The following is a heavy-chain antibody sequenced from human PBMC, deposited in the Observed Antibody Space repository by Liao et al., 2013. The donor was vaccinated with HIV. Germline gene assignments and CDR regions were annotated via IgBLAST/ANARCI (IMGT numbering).Heavy chain of an antibody. J-gene: IGHJ5*02. CDR1: GGSFSGYY. CDR3: ATPRAAAGTGVRP. Sequence: QVQLQQWGAGLLKPSETLSLTCAVYGGSFSGYYWSWIRQPPGKGLEWIGEINHSGSTNYNPSLKSRVTISVDTSKNQFSLKLSSVTAADTAVYYCATPRAAAGTGVRPWGQGTLVTSPQ. CDR2: INHSGST. V-gene: IGHV4-34*01. D-gene: IGHD6-13*01.